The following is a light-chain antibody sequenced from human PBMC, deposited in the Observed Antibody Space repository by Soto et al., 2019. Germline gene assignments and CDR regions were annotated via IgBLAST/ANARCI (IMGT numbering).Light chain of an antibody. Sequence: QLTQSPSSLSASVGDRVTITCRASQDISRYLAWYQQRAGKAPKLLIYGASTLQSGVPSRFSGSGSGTEFTLIISGLQPEDFATYYCQQSYISPYTFGQGTKVEIK. CDR1: QDISRY. CDR3: QQSYISPYT. J-gene: IGKJ2*01. V-gene: IGKV1-9*01. CDR2: GAS.